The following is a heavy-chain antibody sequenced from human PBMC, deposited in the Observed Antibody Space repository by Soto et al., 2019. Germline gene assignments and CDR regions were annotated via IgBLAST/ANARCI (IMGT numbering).Heavy chain of an antibody. CDR1: GFTFGNYP. CDR2: IRSQTYGATT. CDR3: TRGRRPITAAPYYYSDY. D-gene: IGHD6-13*01. Sequence: EVQLVASGGALVQPGRSLRLSCTGSGFTFGNYPLTWFRQAPGKGLEGVGWIRSQTYGATTENAAAVKGRFTISRDESKRVAYLQMDSLENEDTAIYYCTRGRRPITAAPYYYSDYWGQGTLVTVSS. V-gene: IGHV3-49*03. J-gene: IGHJ4*02.